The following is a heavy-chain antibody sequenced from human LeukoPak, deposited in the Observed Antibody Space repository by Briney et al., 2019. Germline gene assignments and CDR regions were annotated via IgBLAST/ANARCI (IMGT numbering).Heavy chain of an antibody. J-gene: IGHJ3*02. CDR2: INVYNGNT. D-gene: IGHD1-26*01. Sequence: ASVKVSCKTSGYTFTSYGINWVRQAPGQGLEWMGWINVYNGNTNNAQKLQGRVTMTTDTSTSTAYMELRSLRSDDTAVYYCASAGIDRWELLTHAFDIWGQGTMVTVSS. V-gene: IGHV1-18*01. CDR1: GYTFTSYG. CDR3: ASAGIDRWELLTHAFDI.